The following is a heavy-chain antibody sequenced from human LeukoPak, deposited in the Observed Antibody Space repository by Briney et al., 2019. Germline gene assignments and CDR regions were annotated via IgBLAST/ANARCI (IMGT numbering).Heavy chain of an antibody. Sequence: GGSLRLSCAAPGFTLSGDAMSWVRQAPGKGLEWGSAISGSGGSTYYADPVKGRFTISRDNSKNTLYLQMNSLKGDDTAVYYCAKDSAFYYIDVWGKGTTVIISS. D-gene: IGHD3-10*01. J-gene: IGHJ6*03. V-gene: IGHV3-23*01. CDR3: AKDSAFYYIDV. CDR2: ISGSGGST. CDR1: GFTLSGDA.